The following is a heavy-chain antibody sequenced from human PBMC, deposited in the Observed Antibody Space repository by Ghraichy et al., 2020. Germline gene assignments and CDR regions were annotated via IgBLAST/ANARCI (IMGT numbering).Heavy chain of an antibody. CDR2: INHSGST. J-gene: IGHJ4*02. CDR3: ARPLSIAGRNPFDY. Sequence: SETLSLTCAVYGGSFSGYYWSWIRQPPGKGLEWIGEINHSGSTNYNPSLKSRVTISVDTSKNQFSLKLSSVTAADTAVYYCARPLSIAGRNPFDYWGQGTLVTVSS. CDR1: GGSFSGYY. D-gene: IGHD6-6*01. V-gene: IGHV4-34*01.